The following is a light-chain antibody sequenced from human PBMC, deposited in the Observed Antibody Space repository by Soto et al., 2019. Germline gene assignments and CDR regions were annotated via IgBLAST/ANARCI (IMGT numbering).Light chain of an antibody. CDR3: SSYTSSSTLV. CDR2: EVT. V-gene: IGLV2-14*01. Sequence: QSALTQPASVSGSPGQSITISCAGTTSDVGRYNYVSWYQHHPGKAPKLMIYEVTNRPSGVSNRFSGSKSGNTASLTISGLQAEDEADYYCSSYTSSSTLVFGGGTKVTVL. J-gene: IGLJ2*01. CDR1: TSDVGRYNY.